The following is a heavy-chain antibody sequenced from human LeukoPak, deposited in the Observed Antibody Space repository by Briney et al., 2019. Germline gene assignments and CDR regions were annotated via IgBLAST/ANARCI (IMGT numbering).Heavy chain of an antibody. CDR2: IYSGGST. CDR1: GFTVSSNY. D-gene: IGHD2-15*01. V-gene: IGHV3-53*01. J-gene: IGHJ5*02. Sequence: PGGSLRLSCAASGFTVSSNYMSWVRQAPGKGLEWVSVIYSGGSTYYADSVKGRFTISRDNSKSTLYLQMNSLRAEDTAVYYCARDIYCSGGSCYSGGWFDPWGQGTLVTVSS. CDR3: ARDIYCSGGSCYSGGWFDP.